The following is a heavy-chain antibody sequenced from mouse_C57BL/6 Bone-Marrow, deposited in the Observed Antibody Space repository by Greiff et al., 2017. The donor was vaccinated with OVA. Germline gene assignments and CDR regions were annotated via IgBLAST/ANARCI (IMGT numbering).Heavy chain of an antibody. V-gene: IGHV14-4*01. Sequence: EVQLQQSGAELVRPGASVKLSCTASGFNIKDDYMHWVKQRPEQGLEWIGWIDPANGDTEYASKFQGKATITADTSSNTAYLQLSSLTSEDTAVYYCTPGSTWFAYWGQGTLVTVSA. J-gene: IGHJ3*01. CDR1: GFNIKDDY. CDR2: IDPANGDT. D-gene: IGHD1-1*01. CDR3: TPGSTWFAY.